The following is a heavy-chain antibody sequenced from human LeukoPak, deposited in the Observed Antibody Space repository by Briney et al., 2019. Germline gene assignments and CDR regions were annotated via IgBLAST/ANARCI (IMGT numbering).Heavy chain of an antibody. CDR3: ARARVRSSSDNWFDP. V-gene: IGHV4-4*02. CDR2: IYHSGST. D-gene: IGHD6-13*01. Sequence: SGTLSLTCAVSGGSISSSNWWRWVRQPPGKGLEWIGEIYHSGSTNYNPSLKSRVTISVDKSKNQFSLKLSSVTAADTAVYYCARARVRSSSDNWFDPWGQGTLVTVSS. CDR1: GGSISSSNW. J-gene: IGHJ5*02.